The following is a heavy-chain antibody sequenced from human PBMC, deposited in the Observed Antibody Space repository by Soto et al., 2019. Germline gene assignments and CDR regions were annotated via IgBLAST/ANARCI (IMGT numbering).Heavy chain of an antibody. J-gene: IGHJ4*02. CDR3: ARDKITGTLDY. Sequence: QVQLVQSGAEEKKPGASVKVSCKASGYTFTSYAMHWVRQAPGQRLEWMGWINAGNGNTKSSQKFQGRVTITRDTSASTAYMALSRLRSEDTAVYYCARDKITGTLDYWGQGTLVTVSS. CDR2: INAGNGNT. D-gene: IGHD1-20*01. V-gene: IGHV1-3*05. CDR1: GYTFTSYA.